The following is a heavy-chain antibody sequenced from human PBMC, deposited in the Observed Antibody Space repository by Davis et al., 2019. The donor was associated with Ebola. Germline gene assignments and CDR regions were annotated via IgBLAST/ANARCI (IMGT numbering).Heavy chain of an antibody. CDR2: INPISGDA. J-gene: IGHJ6*02. CDR3: ARDLSYSYYYHYYGMDV. D-gene: IGHD3-10*01. CDR1: GYTLTDYQ. V-gene: IGHV1-2*02. Sequence: ASVKVSCKASGYTLTDYQMHWVQQAPGQGLEWMGGINPISGDANYAESFQGRVTMTRDTSISTVYMELIRLRSDDTAVYFCARDLSYSYYYHYYGMDVWGQGTTVTVSS.